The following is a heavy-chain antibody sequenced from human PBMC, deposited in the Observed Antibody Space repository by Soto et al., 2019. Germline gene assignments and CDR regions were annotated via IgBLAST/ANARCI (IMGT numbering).Heavy chain of an antibody. CDR3: ARDLEECSGGSCYLGDNWFDP. CDR2: ISYDGSNK. V-gene: IGHV3-30-3*01. Sequence: QVQLVESGGGVVQPGRSLRLSCAASGFTFSSYAMHWVRQAPGKGLEWVAVISYDGSNKYYADSVKGRFTISRDNSKNPLYLQMNSLRAEDTAVYYCARDLEECSGGSCYLGDNWFDPWGQGTLVTVSS. J-gene: IGHJ5*02. CDR1: GFTFSSYA. D-gene: IGHD2-15*01.